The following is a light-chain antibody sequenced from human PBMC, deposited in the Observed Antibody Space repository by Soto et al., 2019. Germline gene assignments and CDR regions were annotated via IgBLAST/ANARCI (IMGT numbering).Light chain of an antibody. V-gene: IGLV2-14*03. J-gene: IGLJ1*01. CDR3: SSYTSSNTYV. Sequence: QYVLTQPASVSGSPGQSITISCTGTISDVSGYNFVSWYQQYPGKAPKLMIYDVSNRPSGVSNRFSGSKSGNTASLTISGLQAEDEADYYCSSYTSSNTYVFGAGTRSPS. CDR1: ISDVSGYNF. CDR2: DVS.